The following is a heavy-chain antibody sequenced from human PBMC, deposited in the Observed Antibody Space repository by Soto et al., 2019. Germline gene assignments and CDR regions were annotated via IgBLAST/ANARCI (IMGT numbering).Heavy chain of an antibody. J-gene: IGHJ4*02. CDR1: GGTISSYY. CDR3: ASAQDKYSSSWYNGFGFDY. CDR2: IYYSGST. Sequence: SETLSLTCTVSGGTISSYYWSWIRQPPGKGLEWIGYIYYSGSTNYNPSLKSRVTISVDTSKNQFSLKLSSVTAADTAVYYCASAQDKYSSSWYNGFGFDYWGQVTLVTVS. V-gene: IGHV4-59*08. D-gene: IGHD6-13*01.